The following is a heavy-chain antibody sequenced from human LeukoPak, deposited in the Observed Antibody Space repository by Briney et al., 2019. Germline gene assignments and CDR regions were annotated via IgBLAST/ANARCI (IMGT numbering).Heavy chain of an antibody. CDR1: GFTFSSYT. V-gene: IGHV3-23*01. J-gene: IGHJ4*02. CDR3: AKCTVVTPDYFDS. CDR2: ITTGGPNT. D-gene: IGHD4-23*01. Sequence: PGGSLGLSCTASGFTFSSYTMSWVRQAPGEGLKWVSTITTGGPNTYYADSVKGRFTVSRDDSKNTLYLQMNRLRAEDTAVYYCAKCTVVTPDYFDSWGQGTLVTVSS.